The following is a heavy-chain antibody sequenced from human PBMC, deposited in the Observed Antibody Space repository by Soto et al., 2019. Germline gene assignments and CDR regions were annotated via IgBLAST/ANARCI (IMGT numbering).Heavy chain of an antibody. V-gene: IGHV1-69*13. J-gene: IGHJ4*02. CDR2: IIPIFGTA. CDR1: GGTFSSYA. Sequence: SVKVSCKASGGTFSSYAISWVRQAPGQGLEWMGGIIPIFGTANYAQKFQGRVTITADESTSTAYMELSSLRSEDTAVYYCARDECCPGGYSYGLDYWGQGTLVTVSS. D-gene: IGHD5-18*01. CDR3: ARDECCPGGYSYGLDY.